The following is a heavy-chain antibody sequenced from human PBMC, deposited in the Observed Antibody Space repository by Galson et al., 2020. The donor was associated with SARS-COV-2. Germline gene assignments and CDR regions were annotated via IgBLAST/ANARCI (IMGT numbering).Heavy chain of an antibody. CDR2: INPNSGGT. CDR1: GYTFTGYY. Sequence: GESLKISCKASGYTFTGYYLHWVRQAPGQGLEWMGWINPNSGGTSFAQNFQGTVTMTRDTSIGTVYMELSRLKSDDTAVYYCARAPGSSSPYFDYWGQGTLVTVSS. J-gene: IGHJ4*02. D-gene: IGHD6-13*01. CDR3: ARAPGSSSPYFDY. V-gene: IGHV1-2*02.